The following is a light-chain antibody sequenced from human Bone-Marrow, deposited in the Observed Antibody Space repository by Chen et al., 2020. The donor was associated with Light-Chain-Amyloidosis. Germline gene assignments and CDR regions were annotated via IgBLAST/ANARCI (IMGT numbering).Light chain of an antibody. J-gene: IGKJ1*01. CDR1: QSVLYSSTKKNI. Sequence: DIVMTQSPEYLAVSLGERATINRKSSQSVLYSSTKKNILAWYQQIPGQPPKLLVNWASTRESGLPDLFSGSESGTGFNLAISSLQSEDVAIYYCRQYYSDFPTYGQGGKVEIK. CDR2: WAS. CDR3: RQYYSDFPT. V-gene: IGKV4-1*01.